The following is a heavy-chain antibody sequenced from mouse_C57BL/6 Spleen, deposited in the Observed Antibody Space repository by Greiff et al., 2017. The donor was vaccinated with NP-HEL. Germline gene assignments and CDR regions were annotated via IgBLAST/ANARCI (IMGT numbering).Heavy chain of an antibody. CDR2: ISGGGGNT. V-gene: IGHV5-9*01. D-gene: IGHD1-1*01. J-gene: IGHJ2*01. Sequence: EVQGVESGGGLVKPGGSLKLSCAASGFTFSSYTMSWVRQTPEKRLEWVATISGGGGNTYSPDSVTGRFTISRDNAKNTLYLQMSSLRSEDTALYYCARQGASITTVVATPLYFDYWGQGTTLTVSS. CDR3: ARQGASITTVVATPLYFDY. CDR1: GFTFSSYT.